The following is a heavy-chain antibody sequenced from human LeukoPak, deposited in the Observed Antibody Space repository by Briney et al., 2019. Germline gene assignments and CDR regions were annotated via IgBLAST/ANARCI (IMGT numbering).Heavy chain of an antibody. CDR1: GYTFTGYY. CDR2: INPNSGGT. D-gene: IGHD5-24*01. Sequence: ASVKVSCKASGYTFTGYYMHWVRQAPGQGLEWMGWINPNSGGTNYAQKFQGRVTLTSDTSVNTAYMDLSSLKSEDTAVYYCARDRGDGYNYEGLDFWGQGTLVTVSS. CDR3: ARDRGDGYNYEGLDF. V-gene: IGHV1-2*02. J-gene: IGHJ4*02.